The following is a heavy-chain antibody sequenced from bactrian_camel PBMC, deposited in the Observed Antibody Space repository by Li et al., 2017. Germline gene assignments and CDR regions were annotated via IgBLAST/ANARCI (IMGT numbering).Heavy chain of an antibody. CDR2: INSFGGST. Sequence: VQLVESGGGSVQAGGSLRLSCAASGFAFDAYAMTWVRQAPGKGLEWIATINSFGGSTFYVDSVKGRFFLSRDNAKNIVWLQLNSLKTDDTATYYCATRIERYAGSWYADSDACVRYCRDYKYFGQGTQVTVS. J-gene: IGHJ4*01. V-gene: IGHV3S40*01. D-gene: IGHD6*01. CDR1: GFAFDAYA.